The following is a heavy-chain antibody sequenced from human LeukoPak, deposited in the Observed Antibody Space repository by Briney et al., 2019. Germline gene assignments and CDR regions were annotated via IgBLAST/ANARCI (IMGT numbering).Heavy chain of an antibody. CDR1: GGSINSYY. CDR2: IYTSGRT. J-gene: IGHJ4*02. Sequence: LETLSLTCTVSGGSINSYYWSWIRQPAGKGLEWIGHIYTSGRTTYNSSLKSRVTLSVDLSKHQISLKLSSVTAADTAFYSCARERRGSYYGWDYWGQGTLVTVSS. CDR3: ARERRGSYYGWDY. V-gene: IGHV4-4*07. D-gene: IGHD1-26*01.